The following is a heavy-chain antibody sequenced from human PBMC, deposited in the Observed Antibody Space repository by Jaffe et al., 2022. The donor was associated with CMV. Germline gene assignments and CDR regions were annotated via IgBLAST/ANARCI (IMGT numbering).Heavy chain of an antibody. CDR3: ARDVYFDSAGFPPEWSDP. CDR2: IIPAFGSA. J-gene: IGHJ5*02. Sequence: QVQLVQSGAEVKKVGSSVRVSCRASGGSVTSYAVSWVRQAPGQGLEWMGGIIPAFGSAAYAQKFQDRLTITTDASTRTAYMELKSLRSDDTAVYYCARDVYFDSAGFPPEWSDPWGQGTLVTVSS. V-gene: IGHV1-69*05. CDR1: GGSVTSYA. D-gene: IGHD3-9*01.